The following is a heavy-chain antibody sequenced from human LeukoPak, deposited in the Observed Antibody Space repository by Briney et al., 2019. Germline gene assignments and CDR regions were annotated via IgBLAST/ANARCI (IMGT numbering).Heavy chain of an antibody. J-gene: IGHJ2*01. Sequence: SETLSLTCTVSGGSISSSSYYWGWIRQPPGKGLEWIGSIYYSGSTNYNPSLKSRVTMSVDTSKNQFSLKLSSVTAADTAVYYCARDYPGYWYFDLWGRGTLVTVSS. CDR1: GGSISSSSYY. CDR3: ARDYPGYWYFDL. V-gene: IGHV4-39*07. D-gene: IGHD3-16*02. CDR2: IYYSGST.